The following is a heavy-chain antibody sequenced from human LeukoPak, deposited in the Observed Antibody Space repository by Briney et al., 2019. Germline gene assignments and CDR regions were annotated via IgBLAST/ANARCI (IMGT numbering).Heavy chain of an antibody. V-gene: IGHV1-24*01. D-gene: IGHD3-10*01. J-gene: IGHJ6*02. CDR2: FDPEDGET. CDR1: GYTLTELS. CDR3: ATDGGGYYGSGSYYPNYYYYGMDV. Sequence: ASVKVSCKVSGYTLTELSVHWVRQAPGKGLEWMGGFDPEDGETIYAQKFQGRVTMTEDTSTDTAYMELSSLRSEDTAVYYCATDGGGYYGSGSYYPNYYYYGMDVWGQGTTVTVSS.